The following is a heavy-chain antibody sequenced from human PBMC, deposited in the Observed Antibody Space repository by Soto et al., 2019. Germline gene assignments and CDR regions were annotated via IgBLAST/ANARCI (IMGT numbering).Heavy chain of an antibody. Sequence: GGSLRLSCAASGFTFSSYAMSWVRQAPGKGLEWVSAISGSGGSTYYADSVKGRFTISRDNSKNTLYLQMNSLRAEDTAVYYCAKAGGNYYGSGSYSVNWFDPWGQGTLVTVSS. V-gene: IGHV3-23*01. J-gene: IGHJ5*02. D-gene: IGHD3-10*01. CDR2: ISGSGGST. CDR1: GFTFSSYA. CDR3: AKAGGNYYGSGSYSVNWFDP.